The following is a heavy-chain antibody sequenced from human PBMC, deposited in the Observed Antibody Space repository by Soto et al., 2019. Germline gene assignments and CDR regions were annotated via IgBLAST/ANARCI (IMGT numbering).Heavy chain of an antibody. CDR2: ISGSGDNT. J-gene: IGHJ4*02. CDR1: GFTFSNYV. Sequence: EVHLLDSGGGLVQPGGSLRLSCAASGFTFSNYVMSWVRQAPGKGLEWVSSISGSGDNTYYADSVKGRFTISRDNSKNTLVLQMNSLRAEDTAVYYCAILPLVVALGFDYWGQGTLVTVSS. CDR3: AILPLVVALGFDY. V-gene: IGHV3-23*01.